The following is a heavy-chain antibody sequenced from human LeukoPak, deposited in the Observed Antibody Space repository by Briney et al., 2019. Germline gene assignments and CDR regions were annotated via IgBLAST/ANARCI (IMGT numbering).Heavy chain of an antibody. CDR3: AKEGGTGSAYFDH. D-gene: IGHD1-26*01. Sequence: PSETLSLTCTVSGGSISSSSYYWGWIRQPPGKGLEWIGSIYYSGSTYYNPSLKSRVTISVDTSKNQFSLKLRTATAADTAVYYCAKEGGTGSAYFDHWGQGVLVTVSS. CDR2: IYYSGST. J-gene: IGHJ4*02. CDR1: GGSISSSSYY. V-gene: IGHV4-39*07.